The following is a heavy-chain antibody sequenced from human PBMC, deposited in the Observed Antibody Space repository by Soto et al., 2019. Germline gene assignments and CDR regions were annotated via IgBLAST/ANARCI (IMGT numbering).Heavy chain of an antibody. J-gene: IGHJ4*02. CDR1: GYSISSGFY. CDR2: IFHSGNT. D-gene: IGHD5-12*01. Sequence: PSETLSLTCAVSGYSISSGFYWGWIRQPPGKGLEWIGSIFHSGNTYYNSSLKSRVTISVDTSKNQFPLRLSSVTAADTAVYFCARQGTVVTNSPGYWGQGTLVTVSS. CDR3: ARQGTVVTNSPGY. V-gene: IGHV4-38-2*01.